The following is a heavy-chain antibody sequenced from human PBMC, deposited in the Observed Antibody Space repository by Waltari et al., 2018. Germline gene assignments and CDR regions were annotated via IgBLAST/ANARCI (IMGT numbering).Heavy chain of an antibody. CDR3: ARSLTTSTWRSTFYYSRLDV. Sequence: HLVESGGGEVQPGRSLRLSCAAPTFSFNDYTIPWVRHTPDKGLQWVALISYDGNNKEYSDSVKGRFTISRDTSKNTVSLQMSSLRVADTGLYFCARSLTTSTWRSTFYYSRLDVWGRGTTVTVSS. D-gene: IGHD1-26*01. J-gene: IGHJ6*02. V-gene: IGHV3-30*04. CDR2: ISYDGNNK. CDR1: TFSFNDYT.